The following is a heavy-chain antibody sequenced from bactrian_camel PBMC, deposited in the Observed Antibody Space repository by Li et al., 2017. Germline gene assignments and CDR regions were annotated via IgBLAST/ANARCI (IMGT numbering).Heavy chain of an antibody. J-gene: IGHJ4*01. CDR1: GFTFTNYW. D-gene: IGHD1*01. V-gene: IGHV3S25*01. CDR2: SSSGALSL. CDR3: ATSRAWVPEYTY. Sequence: QLVESGGGSVQAGGSLRLTCAASGFTFTNYWMHWVRQGPGKGLEWVSSSSSGALSLVYADSVKGRFTISRDNAKNTVYLLMNSLKPEDTALYYCATSRAWVPEYTYWGQGTQVTVS.